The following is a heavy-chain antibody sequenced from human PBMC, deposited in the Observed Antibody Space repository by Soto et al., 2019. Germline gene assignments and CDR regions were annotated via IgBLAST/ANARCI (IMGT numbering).Heavy chain of an antibody. CDR3: ARERLRERQLWSPGSH. D-gene: IGHD5-18*01. CDR1: GGTFSSYA. V-gene: IGHV1-69*13. CDR2: IIPIFGTA. J-gene: IGHJ4*02. Sequence: GASVKVSCKASGGTFSSYAISWVRQAPGQGLEWMGGIIPIFGTANYAQKFQGRVTITADESTSTAYMELSSLRSEDTAVYYCARERLRERQLWSPGSHWGQGTLVTVSS.